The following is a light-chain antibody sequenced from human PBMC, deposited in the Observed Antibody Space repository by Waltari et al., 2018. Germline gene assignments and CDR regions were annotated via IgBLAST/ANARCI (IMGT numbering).Light chain of an antibody. J-gene: IGKJ5*01. CDR3: QQYYNSSSIT. Sequence: AIQMTQSPSSLSASVGDRVTISCRASQGIGNDLGWYQQKPGTAPKLLIYAASTLQSGVPSRFSGSGSGTDFTLTISSLQPEDVAVYFCQQYYNSSSITFGQGTRLEIK. CDR2: AAS. CDR1: QGIGND. V-gene: IGKV1-6*02.